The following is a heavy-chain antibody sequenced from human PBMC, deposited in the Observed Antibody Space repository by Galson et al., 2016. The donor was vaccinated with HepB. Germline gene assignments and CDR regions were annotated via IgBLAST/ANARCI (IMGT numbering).Heavy chain of an antibody. Sequence: SLRLSCAASGFTLSGHYMSWIRQAPGRGLEWLLYSSGSGTTIKYADSLQRRFTISKETANNSMCTQMRSLRAEDTALYYCARGPRGAVAGIDLWGQGTLVSVSS. V-gene: IGHV3-11*01. CDR3: ARGPRGAVAGIDL. D-gene: IGHD6-19*01. CDR1: GFTLSGHY. J-gene: IGHJ5*02. CDR2: SSGSGTTI.